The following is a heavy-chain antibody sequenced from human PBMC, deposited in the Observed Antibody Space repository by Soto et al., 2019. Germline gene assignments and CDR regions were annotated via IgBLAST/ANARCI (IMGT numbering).Heavy chain of an antibody. CDR2: IYYSGGT. V-gene: IGHV4-31*03. D-gene: IGHD3-3*01. CDR3: ARDRWGGTFLVFDF. Sequence: QVQLQESGPGLVKPSQTLSLTCTVSGDSISSGGYYWSWIRQQPGKGLEWIGYIYYSGGTNFHPSLKSRATIAMDASKTQFSLELSSVTAADTAVYYCARDRWGGTFLVFDFWGQGSLVTVSS. J-gene: IGHJ4*02. CDR1: GDSISSGGYY.